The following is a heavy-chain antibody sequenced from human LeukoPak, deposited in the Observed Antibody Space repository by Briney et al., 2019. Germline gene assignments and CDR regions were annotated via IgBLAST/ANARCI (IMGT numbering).Heavy chain of an antibody. CDR1: GFTFSSYA. J-gene: IGHJ4*02. CDR2: ISYDGSNK. V-gene: IGHV3-30*04. Sequence: GGSLRLSCAASGFTFSSYAMHWVRQAPGKGLEWVAVISYDGSNKYYADSVKGRFTISRDNTKNSLYLQMNSLRAEDTAVYYCVGGDYWGQGTLVTVSS. CDR3: VGGDY.